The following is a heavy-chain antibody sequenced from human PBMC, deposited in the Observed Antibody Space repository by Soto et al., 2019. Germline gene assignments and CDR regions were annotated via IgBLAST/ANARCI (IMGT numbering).Heavy chain of an antibody. V-gene: IGHV4-34*01. Sequence: KTSETLSLTCAVYGGSFSGYYWSWIRQPPGKGLEWIGEINHSGSTNYNPSLKSRVTISVDTSKNQFSLKLSSVTAADTAVYYCARGPYYYYYMDVWGKGTTVTVSS. CDR3: ARGPYYYYYMDV. CDR1: GGSFSGYY. J-gene: IGHJ6*03. CDR2: INHSGST.